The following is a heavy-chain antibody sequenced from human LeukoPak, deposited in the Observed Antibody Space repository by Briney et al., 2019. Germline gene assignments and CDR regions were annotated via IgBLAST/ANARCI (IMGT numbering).Heavy chain of an antibody. D-gene: IGHD3-10*01. CDR3: AAGSGGFDY. CDR2: INQDGSEK. Sequence: PGGSLRLSCAASGFTFSSYWMSWVRQAPGKGLEWVANINQDGSEKYYVDSLKGRFTISGDNAKNSLYLQMNNLRAEDTAVYYCAAGSGGFDYWGQGTLVTVSS. CDR1: GFTFSSYW. J-gene: IGHJ4*02. V-gene: IGHV3-7*01.